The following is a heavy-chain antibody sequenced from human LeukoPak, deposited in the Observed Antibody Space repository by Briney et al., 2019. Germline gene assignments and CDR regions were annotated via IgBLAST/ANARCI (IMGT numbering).Heavy chain of an antibody. D-gene: IGHD2-2*02. J-gene: IGHJ3*01. CDR1: GFTFGDYG. Sequence: GGSLRLSCAASGFTFGDYGMHWVRRAPGKGLEWVAFIRYDGSDKYYADSVKGRFTISRDNSKNTHYLQMNSLTSEDTAVNYCAKEKGDGYCTSTTCYTDVLDAWGQGTMVTVSS. CDR3: AKEKGDGYCTSTTCYTDVLDA. V-gene: IGHV3-30*02. CDR2: IRYDGSDK.